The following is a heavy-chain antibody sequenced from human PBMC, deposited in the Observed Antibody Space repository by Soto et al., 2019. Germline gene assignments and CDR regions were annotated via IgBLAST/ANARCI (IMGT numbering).Heavy chain of an antibody. Sequence: GWSQRLSCAACGLPFSTYAMSWVRQAPEKGIERVSTNTNSGCNTYYSDSVQCRFTISRDNSKNTLYLQMNSFRAEDTAVYYCAGRYCTNGVCYTNYYYYIDVWGKGTTVTVSS. CDR1: GLPFSTYA. J-gene: IGHJ6*03. CDR3: AGRYCTNGVCYTNYYYYIDV. D-gene: IGHD2-8*01. V-gene: IGHV3-23*01. CDR2: NTNSGCNT.